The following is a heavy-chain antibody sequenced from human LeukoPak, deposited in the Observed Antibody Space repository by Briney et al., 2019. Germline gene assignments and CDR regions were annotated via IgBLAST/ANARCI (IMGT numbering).Heavy chain of an antibody. D-gene: IGHD2-2*03. CDR1: GGTFSSYA. V-gene: IGHV1-69*04. CDR3: ARERVDIVVVPAATGFDP. CDR2: IIPILGIA. J-gene: IGHJ5*02. Sequence: GASVKVSCKASGGTFSSYAISWVRQAPGQGLEWMGRIIPILGIANYAQKFQGRVTITADKSTSTAYMELSSLRSEDTAVYYCARERVDIVVVPAATGFDPWGQGTLVTVSS.